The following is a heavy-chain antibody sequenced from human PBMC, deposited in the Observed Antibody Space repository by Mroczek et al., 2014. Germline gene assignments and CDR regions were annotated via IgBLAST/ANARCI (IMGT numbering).Heavy chain of an antibody. CDR3: ARGPSRGYSYGYSFDY. J-gene: IGHJ4*02. CDR2: INHSGST. CDR1: GGSFSGYY. Sequence: PSETLSLTCAVYGGSFSGYYWSWIRQPPGKGLEWIGEINHSGSTNYNPSLKSRVTISVDTSKNQFSLKLSSVTAADTAVYYCARGPSRGYSYGYSFDYWGQGTLVTVSS. V-gene: IGHV4-34*01. D-gene: IGHD5-18*01.